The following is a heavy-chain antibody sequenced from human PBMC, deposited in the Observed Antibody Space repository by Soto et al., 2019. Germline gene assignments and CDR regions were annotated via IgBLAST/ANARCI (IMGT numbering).Heavy chain of an antibody. CDR2: IYYSGST. V-gene: IGHV4-31*03. CDR3: ARDLMADYFDY. Sequence: NPSETLSLTCTVSGGSISSGGYYWSWIRQHPGKGLEWIGYIYYSGSTYYNPSLKSRVTISVDTSKNQFSLKLSSVTAADTAVYYCARDLMADYFDYWGQGTLVTVSS. CDR1: GGSISSGGYY. D-gene: IGHD3-10*01. J-gene: IGHJ4*02.